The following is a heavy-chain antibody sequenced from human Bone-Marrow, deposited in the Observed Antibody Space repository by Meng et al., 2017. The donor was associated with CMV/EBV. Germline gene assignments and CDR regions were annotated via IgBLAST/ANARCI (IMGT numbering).Heavy chain of an antibody. V-gene: IGHV1-2*02. CDR2: INPNSGGT. Sequence: ASVKVSCKASGYTFTGYYMHWVRQAPGQGLEWMGWINPNSGGTNYAQKFQGRVTMTRDTSISTAYMELSRLRSEDTAVYYCARVVGYCSSTSCYDWFDPWGQGTLVTVSS. J-gene: IGHJ5*02. CDR3: ARVVGYCSSTSCYDWFDP. D-gene: IGHD2-2*01. CDR1: GYTFTGYY.